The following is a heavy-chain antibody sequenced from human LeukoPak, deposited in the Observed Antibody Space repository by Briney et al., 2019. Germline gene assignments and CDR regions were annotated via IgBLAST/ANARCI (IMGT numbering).Heavy chain of an antibody. CDR2: IYTSGST. V-gene: IGHV4-4*07. Sequence: SETLSLTCTVSGGSISSYYWSWIRQPAGKGLEWIGRIYTSGSTNYNPSLKSRVTMSVDTSKNQFSLKLSSVTAADTAVYYCARLDGSGSYYNVNPFDPWGQGTLVTVSS. D-gene: IGHD3-10*01. CDR3: ARLDGSGSYYNVNPFDP. CDR1: GGSISSYY. J-gene: IGHJ5*02.